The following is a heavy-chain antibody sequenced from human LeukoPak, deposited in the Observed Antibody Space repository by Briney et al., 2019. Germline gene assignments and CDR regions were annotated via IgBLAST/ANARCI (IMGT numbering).Heavy chain of an antibody. CDR3: ARDSVMVQGVRYYYYMDV. J-gene: IGHJ6*03. CDR1: GFTFSSYS. Sequence: PGGSLRLSCAASGFTFSSYSMNWVRQAPGKGLEWVSYISSSSSTIYYADSVKGRFTISRDTAKNSLYLQMNSLRAEDTAVYYCARDSVMVQGVRYYYYMDVWGKGTTVTVSS. CDR2: ISSSSSTI. V-gene: IGHV3-48*01. D-gene: IGHD3-10*01.